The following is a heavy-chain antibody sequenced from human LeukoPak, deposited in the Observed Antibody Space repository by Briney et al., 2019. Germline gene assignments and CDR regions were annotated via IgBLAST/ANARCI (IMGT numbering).Heavy chain of an antibody. V-gene: IGHV3-7*03. J-gene: IGHJ6*02. D-gene: IGHD3-16*01. CDR3: ARGGGLDV. CDR2: INHNGNVN. CDR1: GFTFSSYW. Sequence: GGSLRLSGAASGFTFSSYWMNWARQAPGKGLEWVASINHNGNVNYYVDSVKGRFTVSRDNAKNSLYLQMSNLRAEDTAVYFCARGGGLDVWGQGATVTVSS.